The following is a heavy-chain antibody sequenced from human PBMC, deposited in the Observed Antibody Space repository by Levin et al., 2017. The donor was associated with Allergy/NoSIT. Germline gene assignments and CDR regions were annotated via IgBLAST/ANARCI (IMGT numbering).Heavy chain of an antibody. CDR1: GGSISSGDYY. Sequence: SETLSLTCTVSGGSISSGDYYWSWIRQPPGKGLEWIGYIYYSGSTYYNPSLKSRVTISVDTSKNQFSLKLSSVTAADTAVYYCARDFAAAAGNPYFDYWGQGTLVTVSS. D-gene: IGHD6-13*01. CDR3: ARDFAAAAGNPYFDY. CDR2: IYYSGST. J-gene: IGHJ4*02. V-gene: IGHV4-30-4*01.